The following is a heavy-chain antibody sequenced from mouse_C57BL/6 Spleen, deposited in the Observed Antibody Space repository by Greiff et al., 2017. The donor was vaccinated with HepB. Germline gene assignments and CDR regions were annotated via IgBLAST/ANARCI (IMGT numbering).Heavy chain of an antibody. Sequence: QVQLQQPGAELVKPGASVKLSCKASGYTFTSYWMQWVKQRPGQGLEWIGEIDPSDSYTNYNQKFKGKATLTVDTSFSTAYMQLSSLTSEDSAVYYCARKDDGYFYFDDWGQGTTLTVSS. CDR1: GYTFTSYW. D-gene: IGHD2-3*01. J-gene: IGHJ2*01. V-gene: IGHV1-50*01. CDR3: ARKDDGYFYFDD. CDR2: IDPSDSYT.